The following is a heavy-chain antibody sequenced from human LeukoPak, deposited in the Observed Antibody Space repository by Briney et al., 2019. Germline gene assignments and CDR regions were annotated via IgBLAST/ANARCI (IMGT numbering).Heavy chain of an antibody. D-gene: IGHD1-26*01. J-gene: IGHJ5*02. V-gene: IGHV4-39*07. CDR3: ARVSVNIWENWFDP. CDR1: GGSISTSSYS. CDR2: IYYTGST. Sequence: SETLSLTCTVSGGSISTSSYSWGWIRQPPGKGLEWIGTIYYTGSTNYNPSLKSRVTISVDTSKNQFSLKLNSVTAADTAVYYCARVSVNIWENWFDPWGQGTLVTVSS.